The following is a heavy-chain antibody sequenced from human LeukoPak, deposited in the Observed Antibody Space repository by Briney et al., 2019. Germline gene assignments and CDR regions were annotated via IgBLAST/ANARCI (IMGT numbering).Heavy chain of an antibody. CDR3: ARLLSGSYSQFDY. J-gene: IGHJ4*02. Sequence: SDTMSLSCAVSGYCSRGGHYWGWISRPPLKGLDWTARLYHSGSTDYNPSLRSRVTISVDTSKNQFSLKLTSVTAADTALYYCARLLSGSYSQFDYWGQGTLVTVSS. CDR2: LYHSGST. D-gene: IGHD1-26*01. V-gene: IGHV4-38-2*01. CDR1: GYCSRGGHY.